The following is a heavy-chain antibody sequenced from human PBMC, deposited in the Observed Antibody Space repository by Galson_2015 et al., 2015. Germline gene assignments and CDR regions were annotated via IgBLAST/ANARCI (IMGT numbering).Heavy chain of an antibody. CDR3: ARVFATVITGSLLDY. V-gene: IGHV3-48*03. Sequence: SLRLSCAASGFTFYSYEMSWVRQAPGKGLEWVSFISTGGTTTYYADSVKGRFTISRDNAKNSVYLQMNSLRAEDTAVYYCARVFATVITGSLLDYWGQGTLVTVSS. J-gene: IGHJ4*02. CDR1: GFTFYSYE. CDR2: ISTGGTTT. D-gene: IGHD4-17*01.